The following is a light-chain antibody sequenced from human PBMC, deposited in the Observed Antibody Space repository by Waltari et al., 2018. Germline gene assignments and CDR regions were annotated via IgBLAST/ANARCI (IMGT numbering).Light chain of an antibody. CDR3: QQYYSTPWT. Sequence: DIVMTQSPDSLAVSLGERATINCKSSRSVLYSSHNKNYLAWYPQKPGQPPKLLIYWASTREFGVPDRFSGSGSGTDFTLTISSLQAEDVAVYYCQQYYSTPWTFGRGTKVEIK. V-gene: IGKV4-1*01. J-gene: IGKJ1*01. CDR2: WAS. CDR1: RSVLYSSHNKNY.